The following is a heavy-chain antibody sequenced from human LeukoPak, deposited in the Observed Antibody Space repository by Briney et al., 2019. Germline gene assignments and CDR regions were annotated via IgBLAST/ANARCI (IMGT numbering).Heavy chain of an antibody. CDR2: INPSGGST. CDR1: GYTFTSYY. CDR3: AISRGVIIPYY. J-gene: IGHJ4*02. Sequence: GASVKVSCKASGYTFTSYYMHWVRQAPGQGLEWMGIINPSGGSTSYAQKFQGRVTMTRDTSTSTVYMELSSLRSEDTAVYYCAISRGVIIPYYWGQGTLVTVSS. V-gene: IGHV1-46*01. D-gene: IGHD3-10*01.